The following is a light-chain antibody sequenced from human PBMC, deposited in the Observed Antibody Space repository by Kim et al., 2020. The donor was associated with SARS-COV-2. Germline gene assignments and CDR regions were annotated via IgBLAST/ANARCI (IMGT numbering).Light chain of an antibody. CDR3: QAWDSSTAWV. V-gene: IGLV3-1*01. CDR1: KLGDKY. Sequence: VSPGKTATITCSGDKLGDKYASWFQQKPGQSPVLVIYRDNNRPSGIPERFSGSNSGNTATLTISGTQAMDEADYYCQAWDSSTAWVFGGGTKVTVL. J-gene: IGLJ3*02. CDR2: RDN.